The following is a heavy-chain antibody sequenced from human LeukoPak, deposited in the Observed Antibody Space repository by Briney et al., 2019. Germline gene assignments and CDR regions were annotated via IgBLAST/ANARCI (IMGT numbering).Heavy chain of an antibody. D-gene: IGHD2-15*01. CDR3: ASALQGGFDY. J-gene: IGHJ4*02. V-gene: IGHV4-59*01. CDR1: GGSISSYY. Sequence: PSETLSLTCSVSGGSISSYYWTWVPQPPGRGLEWIGYIYYSGSTNYNPSLKSRVTMSIDTSKNQFSLQLSSVTAADTAVYYCASALQGGFDYWGQGTLVSVST. CDR2: IYYSGST.